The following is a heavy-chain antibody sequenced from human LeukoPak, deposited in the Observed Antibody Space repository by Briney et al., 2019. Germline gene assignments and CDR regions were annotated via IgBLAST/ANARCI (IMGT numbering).Heavy chain of an antibody. CDR2: ISGSGGST. V-gene: IGHV3-23*01. D-gene: IGHD6-13*01. Sequence: GGSLRLSCAASGFTFSSYAMSWVRQAPGKGLEWVSAISGSGGSTYYADSVKGRFTISRDNSKDTLYLQMNSLRAEDTAVYYCAKAPIAAAGPYYFDYWGQGTLVTVSS. CDR3: AKAPIAAAGPYYFDY. CDR1: GFTFSSYA. J-gene: IGHJ4*02.